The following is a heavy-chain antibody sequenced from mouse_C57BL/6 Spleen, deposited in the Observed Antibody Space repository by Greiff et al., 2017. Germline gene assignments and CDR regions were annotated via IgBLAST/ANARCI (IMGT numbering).Heavy chain of an antibody. CDR2: ISDGGSYT. CDR1: GFTFSSYA. V-gene: IGHV5-4*01. Sequence: EVKLMESGGGLVKPGGSLKLSCAASGFTFSSYAMSWVRQTPEKRLEWVATISDGGSYTYYPDNVKGRFTISRDNAKNNLYLQMSHLKSEDTAMYYGARDSNYWYFDVWGTGTTVTVSS. J-gene: IGHJ1*03. CDR3: ARDSNYWYFDV. D-gene: IGHD2-5*01.